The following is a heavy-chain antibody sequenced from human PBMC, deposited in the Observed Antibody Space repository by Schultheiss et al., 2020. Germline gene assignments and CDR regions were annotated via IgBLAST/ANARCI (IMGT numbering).Heavy chain of an antibody. D-gene: IGHD6-13*01. CDR3: ARERVAAAGGMDV. Sequence: SETLSLTCTVSGGSISSGGYYWSWIRQPPGKGLEWIGYIYYSGSTNYNPSLKSRVTISVDTSKNQFSLKLSSVTAADTAVYYCARERVAAAGGMDVWGQGTTVTVSS. J-gene: IGHJ6*02. CDR1: GGSISSGGYY. V-gene: IGHV4-61*08. CDR2: IYYSGST.